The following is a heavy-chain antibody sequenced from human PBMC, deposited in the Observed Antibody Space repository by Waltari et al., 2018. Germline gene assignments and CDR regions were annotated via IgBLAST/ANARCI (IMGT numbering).Heavy chain of an antibody. Sequence: QVQLVQSGAEVKKPGSSVKVSCKASGGTFSSYAISWVRQAPGQGLEWMGRIIPIFGTANYAQKFQGRVTITADKSTSTAYMELSSVTAADTAVYYCARYLVAAGTGAFDIWGQGTMVTVSS. CDR3: ARYLVAAGTGAFDI. CDR2: IIPIFGTA. D-gene: IGHD6-13*01. V-gene: IGHV1-69*08. CDR1: GGTFSSYA. J-gene: IGHJ3*02.